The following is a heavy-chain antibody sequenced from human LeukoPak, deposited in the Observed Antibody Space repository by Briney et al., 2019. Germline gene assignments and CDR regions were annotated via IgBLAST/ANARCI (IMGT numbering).Heavy chain of an antibody. J-gene: IGHJ4*02. CDR1: GFTFSGYS. D-gene: IGHD5-24*01. CDR2: ISSSSSYI. CDR3: ARGSDGYSLDFDY. V-gene: IGHV3-21*01. Sequence: PGGSLRLSCAASGFTFSGYSMNWVRQAPGKGLEWVSSISSSSSYIYYADSVKGRFTISRDNAKNSLYLQMNSLRAEDTAVYYCARGSDGYSLDFDYWGQGTLVTVSS.